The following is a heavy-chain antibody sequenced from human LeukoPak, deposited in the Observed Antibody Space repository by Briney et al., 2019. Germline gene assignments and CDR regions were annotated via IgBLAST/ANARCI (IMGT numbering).Heavy chain of an antibody. V-gene: IGHV4-4*02. CDR1: GGSISSNSW. J-gene: IGHJ4*02. Sequence: SETLSLTCAVSGGSISSNSWWSWVRQPPGKGLEWIGEIHHSGSTNYNPSLKSRVTVSVDKSKNQFSLRLNSVTAADTAVYYCARKGYYGSGFYVVDYWGQGTLVTVSS. CDR3: ARKGYYGSGFYVVDY. CDR2: IHHSGST. D-gene: IGHD3-10*01.